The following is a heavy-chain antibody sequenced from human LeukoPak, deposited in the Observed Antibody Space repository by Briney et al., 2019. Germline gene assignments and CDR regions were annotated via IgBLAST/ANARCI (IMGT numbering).Heavy chain of an antibody. CDR3: ARGGTSLAFDI. J-gene: IGHJ3*02. CDR2: VYYSGST. CDR1: GDSIGTSY. Sequence: SETLSLTCTVSGDSIGTSYWSWIRQPPGKGLEWIGYVYYSGSTNYNPSLKSRATISVDSSKIQFSLKMTSVTAADTAAYFCARGGTSLAFDIWGQGTKVSVSS. V-gene: IGHV4-59*01.